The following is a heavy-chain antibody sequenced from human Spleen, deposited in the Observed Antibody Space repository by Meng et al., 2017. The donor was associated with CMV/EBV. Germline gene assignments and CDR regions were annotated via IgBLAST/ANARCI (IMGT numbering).Heavy chain of an antibody. Sequence: GESLKISCAASEFTFSSYAMYWVRQAPGKGLEWVAVISYDGSNKYYADSVKGRFTISRDNSKNTLYLQMNSLRAEDTAVYYCAREAEGDARNAFDIWGQGTMVTVSS. CDR2: ISYDGSNK. V-gene: IGHV3-30*04. J-gene: IGHJ3*02. D-gene: IGHD3-16*01. CDR1: EFTFSSYA. CDR3: AREAEGDARNAFDI.